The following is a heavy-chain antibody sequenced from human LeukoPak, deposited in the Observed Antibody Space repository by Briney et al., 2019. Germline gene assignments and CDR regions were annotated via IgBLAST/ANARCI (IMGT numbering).Heavy chain of an antibody. CDR3: AKECTTSWFTSLN. CDR1: GFTFSTHS. CDR2: IGDNGAKT. V-gene: IGHV3-23*01. D-gene: IGHD2-2*02. J-gene: IGHJ4*02. Sequence: GGSLRLSCAASGFTFSTHSMSWVRQAPGKGLEWVSGIGDNGAKTYYADFVKGRFTISRDNSKKTLYLQMNSLRAEDTAVYYCAKECTTSWFTSLNWGQGTLVTVSS.